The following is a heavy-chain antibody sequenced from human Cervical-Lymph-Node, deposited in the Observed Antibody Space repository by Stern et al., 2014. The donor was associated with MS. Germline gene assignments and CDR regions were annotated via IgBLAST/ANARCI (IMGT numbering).Heavy chain of an antibody. J-gene: IGHJ5*02. V-gene: IGHV4-61*02. CDR2: IHDSGST. CDR3: ATTRWDLFTWNWFDP. Sequence: QVQLVQSGPGLVKPSQTLSLTCTVSGGSISSSGYYWSWIRQPADKGLEWIGRIHDSGSTYYNPSLKSRVTISMDTAKNPFYLKLPSVTAADTAVYYCATTRWDLFTWNWFDPWGQGTLVTVSS. CDR1: GGSISSSGYY. D-gene: IGHD1-26*01.